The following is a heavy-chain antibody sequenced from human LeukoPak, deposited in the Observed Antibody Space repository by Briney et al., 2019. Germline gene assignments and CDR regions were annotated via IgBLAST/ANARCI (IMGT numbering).Heavy chain of an antibody. CDR2: IRSKANSYAT. CDR3: TSGYCSSTSCFDY. D-gene: IGHD2-2*03. J-gene: IGHJ4*02. Sequence: GGSLRLSCAASGFTFSGSAMHWVRQASGKGLEWVGRIRSKANSYATAYAASVKGSFTISRDDSKNTAYLQMNSLKTEDTAVYYCTSGYCSSTSCFDYWGQGTLVTVSS. CDR1: GFTFSGSA. V-gene: IGHV3-73*01.